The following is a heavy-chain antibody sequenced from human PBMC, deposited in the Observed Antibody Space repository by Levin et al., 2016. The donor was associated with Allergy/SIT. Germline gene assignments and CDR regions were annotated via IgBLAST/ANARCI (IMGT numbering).Heavy chain of an antibody. D-gene: IGHD6-19*01. Sequence: SLKISCAASGFTFSDYYMSWIRQAPGKGLEWVSYISSSSSYTNYADSVKGRFTISRDNAKNSLYLQMNSLRAEDTAVYYCARVASGWYVSEWSPFDYWGQGTLVTVSS. CDR2: ISSSSSYT. J-gene: IGHJ4*02. V-gene: IGHV3-11*06. CDR1: GFTFSDYY. CDR3: ARVASGWYVSEWSPFDY.